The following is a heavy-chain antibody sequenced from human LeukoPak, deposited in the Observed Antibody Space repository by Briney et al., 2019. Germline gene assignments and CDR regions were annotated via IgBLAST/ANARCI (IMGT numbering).Heavy chain of an antibody. Sequence: GGSLRLSCAASGFTFSGYAMSWVRQAPGKGLEWVSAISGSAISGSGGRTYYADSVKGRFTISRDNSKNTLYLQMNSLRAEDTAVYYCAKEALKAAILGYYFDYWGQGTLVTVSS. CDR3: AKEALKAAILGYYFDY. D-gene: IGHD2-2*01. CDR2: ISGSAISGSGGRT. CDR1: GFTFSGYA. J-gene: IGHJ4*02. V-gene: IGHV3-23*01.